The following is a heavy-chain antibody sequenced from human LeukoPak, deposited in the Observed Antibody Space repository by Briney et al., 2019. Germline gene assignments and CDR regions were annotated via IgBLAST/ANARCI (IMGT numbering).Heavy chain of an antibody. CDR1: GFTFSDYY. D-gene: IGHD6-19*01. Sequence: NPGGSLRLSCAASGFTFSDYYMSWIRQAPGKGLEWVSYISSSGSTIYYADSVKGRFTISRDNAKNSLYLQMNSLRAEDTAVYHCARGSSGLISAFDIWGQGTMVTVSS. CDR2: ISSSGSTI. J-gene: IGHJ3*02. V-gene: IGHV3-11*01. CDR3: ARGSSGLISAFDI.